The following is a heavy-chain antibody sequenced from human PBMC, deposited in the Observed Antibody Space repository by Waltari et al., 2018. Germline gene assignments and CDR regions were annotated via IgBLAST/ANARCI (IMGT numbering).Heavy chain of an antibody. CDR1: GGSISSYY. Sequence: QVQLQESGPGLVKPSETLSLTCTVSGGSISSYYWSWIRQPPGKGLEWIGYIYYSGTTNNNPPLKRRVTISVDTSKNQFSRKLSSVTAADTAVYYCARVGGVLMVFAPTGGWFDPWGQGTLVTVSS. D-gene: IGHD2-8*01. CDR2: IYYSGTT. CDR3: ARVGGVLMVFAPTGGWFDP. J-gene: IGHJ5*02. V-gene: IGHV4-59*01.